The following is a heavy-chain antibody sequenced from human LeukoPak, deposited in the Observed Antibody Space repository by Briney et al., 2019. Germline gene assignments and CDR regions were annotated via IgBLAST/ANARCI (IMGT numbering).Heavy chain of an antibody. CDR2: IYYSGST. J-gene: IGHJ3*02. V-gene: IGHV4-59*12. Sequence: TSSETLSLTCTVSGGSISSYYWSWIRQPPGKGLEWIGYIYYSGSTNYNPSLKSRVTISVDTSKNQFSLKLSSVTAADTAVYYCARPWRLGAFDIWGQGTMVTVSS. CDR3: ARPWRLGAFDI. CDR1: GGSISSYY. D-gene: IGHD3-16*01.